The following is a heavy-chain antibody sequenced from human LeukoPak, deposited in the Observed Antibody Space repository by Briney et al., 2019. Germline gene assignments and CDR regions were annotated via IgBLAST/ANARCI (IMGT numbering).Heavy chain of an antibody. CDR2: ISGSGGST. CDR3: AKGAGYYYDSSGYYDY. D-gene: IGHD3-22*01. V-gene: IGHV3-23*01. Sequence: PGGSLRLSCTASGFSFRTYAMNWVRQAPGKGLEWVSAISGSGGSTYYADSVKGRFTISRDNSKNTLYLQMNSLRAEDTAVYYCAKGAGYYYDSSGYYDYWGQGTLVTVSS. CDR1: GFSFRTYA. J-gene: IGHJ4*02.